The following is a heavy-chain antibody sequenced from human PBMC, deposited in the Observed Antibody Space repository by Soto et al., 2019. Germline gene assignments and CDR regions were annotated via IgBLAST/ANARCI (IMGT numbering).Heavy chain of an antibody. D-gene: IGHD3-22*01. CDR3: STDSYTDLTVVRLDH. V-gene: IGHV3-15*01. CDR1: GLTFSNAW. Sequence: VGSLRLSYAVSGLTFSNAWISWVRQAPGKGLEWVGRIKSKSHGGTTDFAAPVKGRFAISRDDSKSIAHMEMNSLKIEDTAVYYCSTDSYTDLTVVRLDHWGHGILVTVS. J-gene: IGHJ4*01. CDR2: IKSKSHGGTT.